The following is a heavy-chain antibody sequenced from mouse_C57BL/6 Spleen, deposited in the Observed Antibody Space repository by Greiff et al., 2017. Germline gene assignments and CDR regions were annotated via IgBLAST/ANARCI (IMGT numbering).Heavy chain of an antibody. CDR3: ATGQAGDFED. Sequence: EVQLLESGAELVKPGASVKLSCTASGFNIKDYYMHWVKQRTEQGLEWIGRIDPEDGETKYAPKFQGKATITADTSANTAYLQLSSLTSEDTAVYCCATGQAGDFEDWGQGTTLTVSS. J-gene: IGHJ2*01. D-gene: IGHD3-2*02. V-gene: IGHV14-2*01. CDR1: GFNIKDYY. CDR2: IDPEDGET.